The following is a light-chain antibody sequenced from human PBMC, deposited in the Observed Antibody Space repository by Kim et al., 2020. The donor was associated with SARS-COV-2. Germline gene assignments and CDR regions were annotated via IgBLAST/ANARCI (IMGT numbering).Light chain of an antibody. CDR1: QSVSIN. CDR3: QQYNNWPPLT. V-gene: IGKV3-15*01. Sequence: EIVMTQSPATLSVSPGERATLSCRASQSVSINLAWYQQKPGQAPRLLIYGASTRATGIPARFSGSGSGTEFTLTISSLQFEDFAVYYCQQYNNWPPLTFGGGTKVDIK. CDR2: GAS. J-gene: IGKJ4*01.